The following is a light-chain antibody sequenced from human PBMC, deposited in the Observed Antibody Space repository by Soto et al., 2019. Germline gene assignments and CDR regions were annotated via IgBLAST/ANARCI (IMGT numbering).Light chain of an antibody. Sequence: EIVMTQSPATLSVSPGERATLSCRASQSVSSNLAWFQQRPGQAPRLLIYGASTRATGVPARFSGSGSGTEFTLTISSLLSEDFTSYYWQHYNNWPLTFGGGTKVEIK. J-gene: IGKJ4*01. V-gene: IGKV3-15*01. CDR2: GAS. CDR3: QHYNNWPLT. CDR1: QSVSSN.